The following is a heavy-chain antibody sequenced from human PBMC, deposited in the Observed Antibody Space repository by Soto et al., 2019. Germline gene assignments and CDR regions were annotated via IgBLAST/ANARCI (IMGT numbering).Heavy chain of an antibody. V-gene: IGHV3-23*01. CDR2: ISGSGGST. CDR1: GFTFSSYA. D-gene: IGHD2-15*01. CDR3: ARDGVAEIDY. J-gene: IGHJ4*02. Sequence: EVQLLESGGGLVQPGGSLRLSCAASGFTFSSYAMSWVRQAPGKGLEWVSAISGSGGSTYYADSVKGRFTISRDNAKNSLYLQMNSLRDEDTAVYYCARDGVAEIDYWGQGTLVTVSS.